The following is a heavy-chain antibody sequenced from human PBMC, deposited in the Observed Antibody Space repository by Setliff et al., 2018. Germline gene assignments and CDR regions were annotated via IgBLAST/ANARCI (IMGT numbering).Heavy chain of an antibody. CDR1: GYTFTGYY. V-gene: IGHV1-2*02. D-gene: IGHD1-26*01. Sequence: GASVKVSCKASGYTFTGYYFHWVRQAPGQGLEWMGWINPNNGDTKSAQKFQGRLTMTRDTSISTAYMELGSLTSDDTAFYYCVRSGKFGMRFWFDQWGQGTLVTVSS. J-gene: IGHJ5*02. CDR3: VRSGKFGMRFWFDQ. CDR2: INPNNGDT.